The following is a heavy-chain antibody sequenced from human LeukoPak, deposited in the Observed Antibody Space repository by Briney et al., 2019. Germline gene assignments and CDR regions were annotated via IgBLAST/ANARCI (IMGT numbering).Heavy chain of an antibody. CDR3: AKEQVDIVVVPAAINWFDP. Sequence: GGSLRLSCAASGFTFSSYAMSWVRQAPGKGLEWVSAISGSGGSTYYADSVKGRFTISRDNSKNTLYLQMYSLRAEDTAVYYCAKEQVDIVVVPAAINWFDPWGQGTLVTVSS. V-gene: IGHV3-23*01. J-gene: IGHJ5*02. CDR2: ISGSGGST. D-gene: IGHD2-2*03. CDR1: GFTFSSYA.